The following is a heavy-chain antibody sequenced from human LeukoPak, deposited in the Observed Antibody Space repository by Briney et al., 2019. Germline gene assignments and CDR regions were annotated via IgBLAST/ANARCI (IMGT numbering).Heavy chain of an antibody. CDR2: ISWDGGKT. CDR3: AKDTVSSGWHTGIDH. CDR1: GFTLDDYA. V-gene: IGHV3-43D*03. J-gene: IGHJ4*02. D-gene: IGHD6-19*01. Sequence: GGSLRLSCAVSGFTLDDYAMHWVRQAPGKGLEWVSLISWDGGKTYYADSVQGRFTISRDNNKNSLYLQMNSLRAEDTAVYYCAKDTVSSGWHTGIDHWGQGTLVTVSS.